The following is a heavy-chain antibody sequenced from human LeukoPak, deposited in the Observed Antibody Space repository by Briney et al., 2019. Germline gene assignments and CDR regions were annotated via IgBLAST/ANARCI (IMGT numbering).Heavy chain of an antibody. J-gene: IGHJ4*02. V-gene: IGHV1-69*01. CDR3: ATSPPPGDPPVRFLEWLFGY. CDR2: IIPIFGTA. CDR1: GGTFSSYA. Sequence: SVKVSCKASGGTFSSYAISWVRQAPGQGLEWMGGIIPIFGTANYAQKFQGRVTITADESTSTAYMELSSLRSEDTAVCYCATSPPPGDPPVRFLEWLFGYWGQGTLVTVSS. D-gene: IGHD3-3*01.